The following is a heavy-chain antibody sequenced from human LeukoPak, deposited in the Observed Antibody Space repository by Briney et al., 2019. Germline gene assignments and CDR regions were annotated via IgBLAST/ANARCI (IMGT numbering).Heavy chain of an antibody. D-gene: IGHD5-18*01. CDR3: ARAVGYSYGYIYPNFDY. J-gene: IGHJ4*02. CDR1: GFTFSSHT. Sequence: PGGSLRLSCAASGFTFSSHTMNWVRQAPGKGLEWVSYISSTGDTIYYADSVKGRFTISRDNARESVYLQMNSLGDEDTAVYYCARAVGYSYGYIYPNFDYWGQGTLVTVSS. V-gene: IGHV3-48*02. CDR2: ISSTGDTI.